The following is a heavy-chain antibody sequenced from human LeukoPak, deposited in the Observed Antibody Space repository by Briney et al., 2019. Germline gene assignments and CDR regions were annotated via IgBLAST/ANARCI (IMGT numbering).Heavy chain of an antibody. CDR2: IYSSGST. D-gene: IGHD6-13*01. Sequence: GGSLRLSCAASGFTVSSNYMSWVRQAPGKGLEWVSVIYSSGSTYYADSVKGRFTISRDNSKNTLYLQMNSLRAEDTAVYYCAKDRSSSWFDYWGQGTLVTVSS. J-gene: IGHJ4*02. CDR1: GFTVSSNY. CDR3: AKDRSSSWFDY. V-gene: IGHV3-66*03.